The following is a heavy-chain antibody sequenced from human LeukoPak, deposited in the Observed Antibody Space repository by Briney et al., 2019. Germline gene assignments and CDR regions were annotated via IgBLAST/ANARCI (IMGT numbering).Heavy chain of an antibody. J-gene: IGHJ4*02. CDR3: AKFINCTSCFDY. V-gene: IGHV4-4*09. Sequence: SETLSLTCTVSGGSISSYYRSWIRQPPGKGLEWIGNIYTSGSTNYNPSLRGRVTMSVDTSKNQISLKLSSVTAADTAVYFCAKFINCTSCFDYWGQGNLGNGSS. CDR2: IYTSGST. CDR1: GGSISSYY. D-gene: IGHD3-10*01.